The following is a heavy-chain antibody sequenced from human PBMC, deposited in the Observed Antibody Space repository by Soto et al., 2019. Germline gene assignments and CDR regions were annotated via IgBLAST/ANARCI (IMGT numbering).Heavy chain of an antibody. V-gene: IGHV3-48*02. CDR3: ARTPTPTRWDYDAPTSSY. CDR2: ISSSSSTI. CDR1: GFTFGSYS. Sequence: GGSLRLSCATSGFTFGSYSMNWVRQAPGKGLEWVSYISSSSSTIYYADSVKGRFTISRDNAKNSLYLQMNSLRDEDTAVYYCARTPTPTRWDYDAPTSSYWGQGTLVTVSS. J-gene: IGHJ4*02. D-gene: IGHD2-15*01.